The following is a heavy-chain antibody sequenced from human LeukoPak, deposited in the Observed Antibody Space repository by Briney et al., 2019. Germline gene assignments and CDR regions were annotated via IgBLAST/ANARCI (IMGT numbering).Heavy chain of an antibody. Sequence: PSGTLSLTCTVSGGSIRSSAYYWGWIRQPPGKGLEWIGSIYYSGSTNYNPSLKSRVTISVDTSKNQFSLKLSSVTAADTAVYYCARHGRVGASLYNWFDPWGQGTLVTVSS. V-gene: IGHV4-39*01. J-gene: IGHJ5*02. CDR1: GGSIRSSAYY. CDR2: IYYSGST. CDR3: ARHGRVGASLYNWFDP. D-gene: IGHD1-26*01.